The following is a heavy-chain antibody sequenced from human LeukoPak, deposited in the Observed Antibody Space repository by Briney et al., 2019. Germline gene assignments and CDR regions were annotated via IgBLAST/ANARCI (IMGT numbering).Heavy chain of an antibody. CDR2: IKTYNGNT. CDR1: GYSFASYG. CDR3: ARRVDYSSNWFDP. D-gene: IGHD4-11*01. Sequence: ASVKVSCKASGYSFASYGIIWVRQAPGHGLEWMGWIKTYNGNTNYAQKFQGRVTLTTDTSTRTAYMELRSLTSDDTAVYYCARRVDYSSNWFDPWGQGTLVTVSS. J-gene: IGHJ5*02. V-gene: IGHV1-18*01.